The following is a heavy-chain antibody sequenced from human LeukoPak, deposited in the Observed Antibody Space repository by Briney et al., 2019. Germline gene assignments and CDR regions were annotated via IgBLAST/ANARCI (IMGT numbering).Heavy chain of an antibody. J-gene: IGHJ4*02. CDR3: AVQLRFLEWLSVDSHFDY. V-gene: IGHV4-34*01. D-gene: IGHD3-3*01. CDR1: GGSFSGYY. Sequence: SETLSLTCAVYGGSFSGYYWSWIRQPPGKGLEWIGEINHSGSTNYNPSLKSRVTTSVDTSKNQFSLKLSSVTAADTAVYYCAVQLRFLEWLSVDSHFDYWGQGTLVTVSS. CDR2: INHSGST.